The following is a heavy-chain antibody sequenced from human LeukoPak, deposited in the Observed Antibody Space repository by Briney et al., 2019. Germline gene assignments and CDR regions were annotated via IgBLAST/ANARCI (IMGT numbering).Heavy chain of an antibody. Sequence: GGSLRLSCAASGFTFSNAWMSWVRQAPGKGLEWVGRIKSKTDGGTTDYAAPVKGRFTISRDDSKNTLYLQMNSLRADDTAVYYCVRDAYGAHFDYWGQGTLVTVSS. CDR2: IKSKTDGGTT. CDR1: GFTFSNAW. D-gene: IGHD2-21*01. CDR3: VRDAYGAHFDY. V-gene: IGHV3-15*01. J-gene: IGHJ4*02.